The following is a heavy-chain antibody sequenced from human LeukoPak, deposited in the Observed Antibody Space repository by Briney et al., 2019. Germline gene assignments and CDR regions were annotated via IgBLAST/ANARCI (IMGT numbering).Heavy chain of an antibody. CDR1: GFTFSDYY. J-gene: IGHJ4*02. CDR2: ISSSGSTI. D-gene: IGHD2-2*01. CDR3: ARDSRYCSSTSCYIFTFDY. V-gene: IGHV3-11*04. Sequence: PGGSLRLSCAASGFTFSDYYVSWIRQAPGKGLEWVSYISSSGSTIYYADSVKGRFTISRDNAKNSLYLQMNSLRAEDTAVYYCARDSRYCSSTSCYIFTFDYWGQGTLVTVSS.